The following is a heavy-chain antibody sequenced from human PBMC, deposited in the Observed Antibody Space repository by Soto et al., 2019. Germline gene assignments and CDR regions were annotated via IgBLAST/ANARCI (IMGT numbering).Heavy chain of an antibody. J-gene: IGHJ5*02. CDR3: ARRAGVAVTGSLDNWPAP. Sequence: SETLSLTCTVSGGSITSYNWNWLRQPPGKALEWIGYVYNSGSTNYNPSLKSRVTISVDTSKNQFSLKVNSVTAADTAVYYCARRAGVAVTGSLDNWPAPWGQGILVTVSS. D-gene: IGHD1-20*01. CDR1: GGSITSYN. CDR2: VYNSGST. V-gene: IGHV4-59*01.